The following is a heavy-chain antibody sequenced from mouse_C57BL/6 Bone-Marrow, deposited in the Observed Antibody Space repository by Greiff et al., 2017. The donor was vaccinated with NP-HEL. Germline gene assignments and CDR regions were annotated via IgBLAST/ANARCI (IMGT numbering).Heavy chain of an antibody. D-gene: IGHD1-1*01. CDR1: GYTFTSYW. CDR3: TRYYYGSTSYSFDY. CDR2: IYPGSSDT. V-gene: IGHV1-5*01. Sequence: VQLQQSGAVLARPGASVKLSCKASGYTFTSYWMHWVKQRPGQGLEWIGAIYPGSSDTSYTQKFKGKATLTAVTSASTAYMELSSLTEEDSAVYCCTRYYYGSTSYSFDYRGQVTTVTVSS. J-gene: IGHJ2*01.